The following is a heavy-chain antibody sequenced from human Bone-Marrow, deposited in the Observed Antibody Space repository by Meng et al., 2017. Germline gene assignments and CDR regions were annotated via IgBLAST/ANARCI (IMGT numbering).Heavy chain of an antibody. Sequence: ASVKVSCKASGYTFTSYDINWVRQATGQGLEWMVWMNPNSGNTVYAQKFRGRVTITRNTSISTAYIKLSSLRYEDTAVYYCSRVPRKAYYNSSGYYSDYWGQGTLVTVSS. CDR3: SRVPRKAYYNSSGYYSDY. V-gene: IGHV1-8*03. CDR2: MNPNSGNT. CDR1: GYTFTSYD. J-gene: IGHJ4*02. D-gene: IGHD3-22*01.